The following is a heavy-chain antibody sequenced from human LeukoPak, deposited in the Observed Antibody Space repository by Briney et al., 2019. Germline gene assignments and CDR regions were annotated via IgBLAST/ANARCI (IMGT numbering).Heavy chain of an antibody. Sequence: PGGSLRLSCAASGFTFDDYGLSWVRQAPGRGLEWVSGINWNGGSTGYADSVKGRFTISRDNAKNSLYLQMNSLRAEDTALYHCARDHTGSGNDYWGQGTLVTVSS. J-gene: IGHJ4*02. D-gene: IGHD1-26*01. V-gene: IGHV3-20*01. CDR3: ARDHTGSGNDY. CDR2: INWNGGST. CDR1: GFTFDDYG.